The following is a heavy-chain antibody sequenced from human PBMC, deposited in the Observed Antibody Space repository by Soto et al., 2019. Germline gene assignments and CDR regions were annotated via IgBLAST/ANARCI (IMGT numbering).Heavy chain of an antibody. CDR2: ISYDGSNK. D-gene: IGHD3-10*01. J-gene: IGHJ4*02. CDR1: GFIFSSYA. Sequence: QVQLVESGGGVVQPGRSLRLSCAASGFIFSSYAMHWVRQAPGKGLEWVAIISYDGSNKFHSDSVKDRFTISRDNFKNTLYLQMNGLRAEDTAVYYCAKANYYGSGNYPSYFEYWGQGTLVTVSS. CDR3: AKANYYGSGNYPSYFEY. V-gene: IGHV3-30*04.